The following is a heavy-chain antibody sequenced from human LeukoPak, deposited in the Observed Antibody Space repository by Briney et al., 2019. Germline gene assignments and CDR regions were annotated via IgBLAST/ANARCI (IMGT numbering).Heavy chain of an antibody. V-gene: IGHV3-7*01. D-gene: IGHD3-22*01. J-gene: IGHJ4*02. CDR2: INQGGSER. CDR1: GFTFSRHW. CDR3: ARWRYYYSSGDYYHFDY. Sequence: GGSLRLSCAASGFTFSRHWMSWVRQAPGKGLEWVANINQGGSERYYMDSVKGRFTISRDNAKNSLYLQMNSLRAEDTAVYYCARWRYYYSSGDYYHFDYWDQGTLIIVSS.